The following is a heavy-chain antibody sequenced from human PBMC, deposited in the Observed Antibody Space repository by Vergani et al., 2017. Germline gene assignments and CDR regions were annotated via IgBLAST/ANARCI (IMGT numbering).Heavy chain of an antibody. Sequence: QVQLVQSGAEVKKPGASVKVSCKASGYTFTSYAMHWVRQAPGQRLEWRGWINAGNGNTKYSQKFQGSVTITRETSASTAYMELSSLRSEDTAVYYCARSYDYGDMFDYWGQGTLVTVSS. CDR2: INAGNGNT. V-gene: IGHV1-3*01. CDR1: GYTFTSYA. D-gene: IGHD4-17*01. CDR3: ARSYDYGDMFDY. J-gene: IGHJ4*02.